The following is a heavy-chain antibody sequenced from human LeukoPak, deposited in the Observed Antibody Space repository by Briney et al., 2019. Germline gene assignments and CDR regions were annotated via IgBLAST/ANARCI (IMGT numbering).Heavy chain of an antibody. J-gene: IGHJ6*02. Sequence: PGGSLRLSCAASGFTFSSYSMNWVRQAPGKGLEWVSSISSSSSHIYYADSVKGRFTISRDNAKNSLYLQMNSLRAEDTAVYYCASEGSRRTEGMDVWGQGTTVTVSS. V-gene: IGHV3-21*01. CDR3: ASEGSRRTEGMDV. CDR1: GFTFSSYS. D-gene: IGHD1-14*01. CDR2: ISSSSSHI.